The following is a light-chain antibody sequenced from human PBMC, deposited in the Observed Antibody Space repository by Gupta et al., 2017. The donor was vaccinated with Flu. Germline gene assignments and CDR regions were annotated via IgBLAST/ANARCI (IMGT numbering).Light chain of an antibody. J-gene: IGKJ5*01. CDR1: QDISNY. V-gene: IGKV1-33*01. CDR2: DAS. CDR3: QQYDNFPMT. Sequence: DIQLSQSPSSLSASVGDRVTSTWQASQDISNYLNWYQQKPGTAPKLLIYDASKSETGVPSRFSGSGSGTDFTLTISSLEPEDIATYYCQQYDNFPMTFGHGTRLEIK.